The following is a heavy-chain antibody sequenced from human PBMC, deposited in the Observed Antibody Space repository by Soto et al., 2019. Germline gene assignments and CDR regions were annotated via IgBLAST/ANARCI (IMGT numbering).Heavy chain of an antibody. Sequence: PLVESGGGLVQPGGSLRLSCAASGFSVSRSYMTWVRQAPGKGLEWVSIIDLGGIAHYTDSVKGRFTISRDSSQNTLYRQMTSLRAEDTAVYFCARDPFSDYYYYGLDVWGQGTTVTVSS. D-gene: IGHD3-3*02. CDR2: IDLGGIA. CDR3: ARDPFSDYYYYGLDV. CDR1: GFSVSRSY. V-gene: IGHV3-66*01. J-gene: IGHJ6*02.